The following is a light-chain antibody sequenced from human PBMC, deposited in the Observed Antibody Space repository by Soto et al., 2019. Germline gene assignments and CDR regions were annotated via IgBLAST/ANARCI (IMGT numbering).Light chain of an antibody. CDR1: QSVYSSL. Sequence: ENVLTQSPGTLSLSPGERATLSCRASQSVYSSLLAWYQQKPGQTPRLLIYAASSRATGIPDRFSGTGSGTDFTLPISKLEPEDVAVYYCQQYGRPWTFGQGTKVEIK. CDR2: AAS. V-gene: IGKV3-20*01. CDR3: QQYGRPWT. J-gene: IGKJ1*01.